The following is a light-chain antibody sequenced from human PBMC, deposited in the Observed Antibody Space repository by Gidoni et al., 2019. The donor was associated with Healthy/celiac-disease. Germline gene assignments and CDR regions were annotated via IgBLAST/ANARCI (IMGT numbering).Light chain of an antibody. Sequence: QSVLTQPPSASGTPGQRVTISCSGSSTNIGSNTVNWYQQLPGTAPKLLIYSNNQRPSGVPGRFSGSKSGTSASLASSGLQSEDEADYYCAAWDDSLNGYVVFGGGTKLTVL. J-gene: IGLJ2*01. CDR2: SNN. CDR1: STNIGSNT. CDR3: AAWDDSLNGYVV. V-gene: IGLV1-44*01.